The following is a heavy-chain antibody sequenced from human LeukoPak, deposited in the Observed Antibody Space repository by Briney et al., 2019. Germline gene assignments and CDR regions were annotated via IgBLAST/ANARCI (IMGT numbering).Heavy chain of an antibody. CDR1: GYTFTSYG. J-gene: IGHJ6*03. D-gene: IGHD1-26*01. CDR2: ISAYNGNT. CDR3: AKTHLLPSGSYIYYSYYYMDV. V-gene: IGHV1-18*01. Sequence: ASVKVSCKASGYTFTSYGISWVRQAPGQGLEWMGWISAYNGNTNYAQKLQGRVTMTTDTSTSTAYMELRSLRSDDTAVYYCAKTHLLPSGSYIYYSYYYMDVWGKGTTVTVSS.